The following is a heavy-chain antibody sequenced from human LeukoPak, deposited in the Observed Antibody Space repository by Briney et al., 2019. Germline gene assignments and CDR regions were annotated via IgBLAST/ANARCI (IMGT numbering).Heavy chain of an antibody. CDR2: VSGSGGST. Sequence: GGSLRLSCAASGFAFSSYAMNWVRQAPGKGLEWVSYVSGSGGSTYDADSVKGRFTISRDNSKNTLYLQMNSLRAEDTAVYYCAKGRWELSPLDWGQGTLVTVSS. CDR1: GFAFSSYA. CDR3: AKGRWELSPLD. V-gene: IGHV3-23*01. J-gene: IGHJ4*02. D-gene: IGHD1-26*01.